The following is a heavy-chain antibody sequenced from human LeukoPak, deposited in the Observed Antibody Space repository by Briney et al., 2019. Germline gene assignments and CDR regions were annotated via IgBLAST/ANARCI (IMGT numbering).Heavy chain of an antibody. V-gene: IGHV3-30*18. J-gene: IGHJ5*02. CDR3: AKAEDGSGALGFDP. CDR2: ISYDGSNK. D-gene: IGHD3-10*01. CDR1: GFTFSSYG. Sequence: PGRSLRLSCAASGFTFSSYGMHWVRQAPGKGLDWVAVISYDGSNKYYTDSVKGRFTISRDNSKNTLYLQMNSLRAEDTAVYYCAKAEDGSGALGFDPWGQGTLVTVSS.